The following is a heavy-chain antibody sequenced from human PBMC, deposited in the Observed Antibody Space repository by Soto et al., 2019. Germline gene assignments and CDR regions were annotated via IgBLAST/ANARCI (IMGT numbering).Heavy chain of an antibody. CDR2: IYYSGST. Sequence: SEKMSLNRPVSGDSISRYYPNRIQQPPGKGLEWIGYIYYSGSTNYNPSLKSRVTISVDTSENQFSLQLHSVTHEDSAVYFCARDSIGSRWSGIDYWAQRTLVTVSS. D-gene: IGHD6-13*01. J-gene: IGHJ4*02. CDR1: GDSISRYY. CDR3: ARDSIGSRWSGIDY. V-gene: IGHV4-59*12.